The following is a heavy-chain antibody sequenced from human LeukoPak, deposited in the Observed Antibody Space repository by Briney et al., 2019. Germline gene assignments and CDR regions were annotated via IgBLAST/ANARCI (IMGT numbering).Heavy chain of an antibody. CDR2: ISGSGDST. J-gene: IGHJ6*03. CDR1: GFTFSNYA. Sequence: GGSLRLSCAASGFTFSNYAMSWVRQAPGKGLEWVSDISGSGDSTNYADSVKGRFTISRDNAKNSLYLQMNSLRAEDTAVYYCAKGSKLVVITRDHYMAVWGKGTTVTISS. V-gene: IGHV3-23*01. CDR3: AKGSKLVVITRDHYMAV. D-gene: IGHD3-22*01.